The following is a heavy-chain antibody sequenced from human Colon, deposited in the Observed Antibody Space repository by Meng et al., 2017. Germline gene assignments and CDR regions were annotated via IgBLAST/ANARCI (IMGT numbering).Heavy chain of an antibody. Sequence: QVQLVQSGAEMKKPGASVKVSCKASGYTFTTYDINWVRQATGQGLEWMGWMNPDSGDTGYAQKFQGRLTMTRDTSISAAYMELTSLRSEDTAVYYCARGGYYYDSSGFRAALDYWGQGALFTVSS. J-gene: IGHJ4*02. D-gene: IGHD3-22*01. CDR2: MNPDSGDT. CDR1: GYTFTTYD. CDR3: ARGGYYYDSSGFRAALDY. V-gene: IGHV1-8*01.